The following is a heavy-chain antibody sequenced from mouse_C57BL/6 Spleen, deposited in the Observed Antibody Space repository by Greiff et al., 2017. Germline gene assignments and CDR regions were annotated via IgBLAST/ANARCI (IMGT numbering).Heavy chain of an antibody. Sequence: EVQLQQSGPELVKPGASVKISCKASGYTFTDYYMNWVKQSHGKSLEWIGDINPNNGGTSYNQQFKGKATLTVDKSSSTAYMELRSLTSEYSAVXYCARGDRAMDYWGQGTSVTVSS. V-gene: IGHV1-26*01. D-gene: IGHD3-3*01. CDR3: ARGDRAMDY. CDR2: INPNNGGT. J-gene: IGHJ4*01. CDR1: GYTFTDYY.